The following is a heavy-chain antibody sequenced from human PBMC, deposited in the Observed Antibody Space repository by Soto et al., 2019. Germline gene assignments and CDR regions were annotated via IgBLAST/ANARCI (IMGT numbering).Heavy chain of an antibody. V-gene: IGHV3-30*18. CDR1: GFIFSSYG. CDR2: ISYDGINK. Sequence: QVQLVESGGGVVQPGRSLRLSCAASGFIFSSYGMHWVRQAPGKGLEWVAVISYDGINKNHADSVKGRFTISRDNSKNTLHLQMNSLRAEDTAVYYCAKDQSGYDPYAMGVWGQGTAVTVSS. CDR3: AKDQSGYDPYAMGV. J-gene: IGHJ6*02. D-gene: IGHD5-12*01.